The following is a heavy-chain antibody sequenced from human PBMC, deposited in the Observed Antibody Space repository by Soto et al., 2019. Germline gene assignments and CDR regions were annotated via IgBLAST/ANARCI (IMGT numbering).Heavy chain of an antibody. D-gene: IGHD3-3*01. CDR2: INPNSGGT. Sequence: ASVKVSCKASGYTFTGYYMHWVRQAPGQGLEWIGWINPNSGGTNYAQKFQGWVTMTRDTSISTAYMELSRLRSDDTAVYYCARDREYDFWSGYYSNYGMDVWGQRTTVTVSS. J-gene: IGHJ6*02. CDR1: GYTFTGYY. CDR3: ARDREYDFWSGYYSNYGMDV. V-gene: IGHV1-2*04.